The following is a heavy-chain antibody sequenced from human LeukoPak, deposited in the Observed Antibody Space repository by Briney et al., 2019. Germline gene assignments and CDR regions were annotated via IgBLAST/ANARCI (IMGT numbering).Heavy chain of an antibody. CDR2: IRANGRDT. Sequence: GSLRLSCAASGFTFRESSMSWVRQAPGKGLEWVSNIRANGRDTYYTDSVKGRFTISRDNSKNTVYLQMNSLRAEDTAVYYCARGGYTTWFDPWGHGTLVTVSS. D-gene: IGHD2-15*01. CDR1: GFTFRESS. CDR3: ARGGYTTWFDP. J-gene: IGHJ5*02. V-gene: IGHV3-23*01.